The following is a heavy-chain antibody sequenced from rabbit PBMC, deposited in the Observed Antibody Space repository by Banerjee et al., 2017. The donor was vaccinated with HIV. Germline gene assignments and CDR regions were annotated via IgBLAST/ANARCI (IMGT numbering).Heavy chain of an antibody. CDR1: GFTISGGYY. CDR2: IYGGSSGST. V-gene: IGHV1S40*01. CDR3: ARRDVGMDL. J-gene: IGHJ3*01. D-gene: IGHD4-2*01. Sequence: QSLEESGGDLVKPGASLTLTCTTSGFTISGGYYMCWVRQAPGKGLEWIGCIYGGSSGSTAYASWAKGRFTISKTSSTTVTLQMTSLTAADTATYFCARRDVGMDLWGQGTLVTVS.